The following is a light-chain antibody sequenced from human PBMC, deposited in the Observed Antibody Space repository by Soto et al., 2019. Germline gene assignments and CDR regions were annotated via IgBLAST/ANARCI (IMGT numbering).Light chain of an antibody. Sequence: EFVLTQSPGTLSLSPGERATLSCMASQTVRNNYLAWYQQKPGQAPRLLIYGASSRATGIPDRFSGSGSGTDFTLTISRLEPEDFAVYYCQQYGSSGTFGQGTKVDIK. CDR1: QTVRNNY. CDR2: GAS. J-gene: IGKJ1*01. V-gene: IGKV3-20*01. CDR3: QQYGSSGT.